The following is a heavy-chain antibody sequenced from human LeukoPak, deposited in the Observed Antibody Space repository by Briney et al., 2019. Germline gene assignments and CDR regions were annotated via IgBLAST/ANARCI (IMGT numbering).Heavy chain of an antibody. J-gene: IGHJ4*02. CDR3: TAVTTATTNFDY. Sequence: GGSLRLSCAASGFTFSNAWMSWVRQAPGKGLGWVGRFKTKTDGGTTDYAAPVKGRFTISRDDSKNTLYLQMNSLKTEDTAVYYCTAVTTATTNFDYWGQGTLVTVS. V-gene: IGHV3-15*01. CDR2: FKTKTDGGTT. CDR1: GFTFSNAW. D-gene: IGHD4-17*01.